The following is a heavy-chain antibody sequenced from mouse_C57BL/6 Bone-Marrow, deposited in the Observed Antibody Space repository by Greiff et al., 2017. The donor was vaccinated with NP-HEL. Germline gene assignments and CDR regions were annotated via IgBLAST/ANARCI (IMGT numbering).Heavy chain of an antibody. CDR2: INPNNGGT. Sequence: EVQLQQSGAELVKPGASVKISCKASGYTFTDYYMHWVKQRPGQGLEWIGGINPNNGGTSYNQKFKGKATLTVDKSSSTAYMQLRSLTSEDSAVYYCARSYLLYTIDYWGQGTTLTVSS. V-gene: IGHV1-26*01. CDR1: GYTFTDYY. CDR3: ARSYLLYTIDY. J-gene: IGHJ4*01. D-gene: IGHD2-1*01.